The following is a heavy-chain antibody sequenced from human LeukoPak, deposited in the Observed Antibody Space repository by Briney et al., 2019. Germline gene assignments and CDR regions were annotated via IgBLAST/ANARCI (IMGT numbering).Heavy chain of an antibody. CDR2: IYHSGST. V-gene: IGHV4-38-2*02. CDR3: ARDSRIAAAGTFDY. D-gene: IGHD6-13*01. J-gene: IGHJ4*02. Sequence: PSETLSLTCTVSGYSISSGYYWGWIRQPPGKGLEWIGSIYHSGSTYYNPSLKSRVTISVDTSKNQFSLKLSSVTAADTAVYYCARDSRIAAAGTFDYWGQGTLVTVSS. CDR1: GYSISSGYY.